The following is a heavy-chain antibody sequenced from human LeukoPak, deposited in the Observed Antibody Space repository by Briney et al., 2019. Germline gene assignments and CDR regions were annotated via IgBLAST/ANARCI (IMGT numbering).Heavy chain of an antibody. CDR2: IKQDGSEK. CDR1: GFTFSTYW. J-gene: IGHJ3*02. Sequence: GGSLRLSCTASGFTFSTYWMSWVRQAPGKGLECVANIKQDGSEKYYVDSVKGRFTISRDNAKNSLYLQMNSLRVEDTAVYYCARDWGGRLLRDAFDIWGQGTLVTVSS. CDR3: ARDWGGRLLRDAFDI. D-gene: IGHD1-26*01. V-gene: IGHV3-7*01.